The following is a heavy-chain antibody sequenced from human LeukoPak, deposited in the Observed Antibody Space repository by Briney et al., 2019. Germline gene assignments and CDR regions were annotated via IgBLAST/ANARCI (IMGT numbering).Heavy chain of an antibody. CDR1: GFTFSSYS. CDR2: LNWRGNST. Sequence: PGGSLRLSCAASGFTFSSYSMNWVRQAPGKGLEWISGLNWRGNSTGYADSVKGRFTISRDNVKNTLHLFMNSLRPEDTALYYCARAQWYIDFWGRGTLVTVSS. V-gene: IGHV3-20*04. D-gene: IGHD2-8*02. J-gene: IGHJ4*02. CDR3: ARAQWYIDF.